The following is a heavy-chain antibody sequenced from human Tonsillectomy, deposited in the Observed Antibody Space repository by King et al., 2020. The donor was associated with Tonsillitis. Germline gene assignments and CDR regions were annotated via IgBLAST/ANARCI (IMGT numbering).Heavy chain of an antibody. Sequence: VQLPQWGAGLLKPSETLSLTCAVYGGSFSGYYWSWIRQPPGKGLEWIGEINHSGSTNYNPSLKSRVTISVDTSKNQFSLKLSSVTAADTAVYYCARENYYDSRADYWGQGTLVTVSS. CDR3: ARENYYDSRADY. J-gene: IGHJ4*02. V-gene: IGHV4-34*01. D-gene: IGHD3-22*01. CDR2: INHSGST. CDR1: GGSFSGYY.